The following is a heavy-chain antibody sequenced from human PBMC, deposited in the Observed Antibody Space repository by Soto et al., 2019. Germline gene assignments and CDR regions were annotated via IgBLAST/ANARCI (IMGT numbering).Heavy chain of an antibody. CDR2: IYYSGST. CDR3: ARFDGSGSYYNWFDP. D-gene: IGHD3-10*01. J-gene: IGHJ5*02. CDR1: GGSISSYY. Sequence: KPSETLSLTCTVSGGSISSYYWSWIRQPPGKGLEWIGYIYYSGSTNYNPSLKSRVTISVDTSKNQFSLKLSSVTAADTAVYYCARFDGSGSYYNWFDPWGQGTLVTVS. V-gene: IGHV4-59*01.